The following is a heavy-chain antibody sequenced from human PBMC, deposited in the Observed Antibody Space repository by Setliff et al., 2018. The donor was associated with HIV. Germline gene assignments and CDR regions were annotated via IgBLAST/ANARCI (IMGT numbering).Heavy chain of an antibody. V-gene: IGHV4-59*12. CDR1: GGSISSYY. CDR3: TREGRGDPAMATTRIDY. Sequence: SETLSLTCTVSGGSISSYYWSWIRQPPGKGLEWIGYIYYSGSTNYNPSLKSRVTISVDTSKKHLSLKLKSVTAADTAVYFCTREGRGDPAMATTRIDYWGQGKLVTVSS. D-gene: IGHD1-1*01. J-gene: IGHJ4*02. CDR2: IYYSGST.